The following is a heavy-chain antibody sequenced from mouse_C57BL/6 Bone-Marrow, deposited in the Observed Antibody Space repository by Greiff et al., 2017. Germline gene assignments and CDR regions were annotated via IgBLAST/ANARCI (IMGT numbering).Heavy chain of an antibody. CDR2: FTMYSDAT. D-gene: IGHD1-1*01. CDR1: YFAFMASA. J-gene: IGHJ4*01. V-gene: IGHV1-49*01. Sequence: LKQSGAELVRPGSSVKLSCKDSYFAFMASAMHWVKQRPGHGLEWIGSFTMYSDATDYSENFKGKATLTANTSSSTAYMELSSLTSEDSAVYDCARGYYGKDYGMDYWGQGTSVTVSS. CDR3: ARGYYGKDYGMDY.